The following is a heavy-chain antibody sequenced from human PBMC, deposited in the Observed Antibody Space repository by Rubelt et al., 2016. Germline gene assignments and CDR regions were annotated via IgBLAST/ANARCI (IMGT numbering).Heavy chain of an antibody. CDR2: IYYSGST. CDR1: GGSISSSSYY. Sequence: QLQLQESGPGLVKPSETLSLTCTVSGGSISSSSYYWGWIRQPPGKGLEWIGSIYYSGSTYYNPSLKGRVTISVDTSKNQFSLKLGAVTAADTAVYYCARSHSSSWSVFDYWGQGTLVTVSS. J-gene: IGHJ4*02. D-gene: IGHD6-13*01. V-gene: IGHV4-39*07. CDR3: ARSHSSSWSVFDY.